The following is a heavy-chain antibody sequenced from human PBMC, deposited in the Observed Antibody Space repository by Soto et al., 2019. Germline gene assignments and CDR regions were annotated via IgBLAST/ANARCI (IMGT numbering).Heavy chain of an antibody. CDR2: MNPNSGNK. CDR1: GYTFTTFD. Sequence: QVQLVQSGAEVKKPGASVKVSCKASGYTFTTFDINWVRQAPGQGLEWMGWMNPNSGNKGYAQKFQGRVSMSGDTSTSTVYMDLSDLTSDDAAVYYCVRGQVRYHHGSGSYHIDDWGQGTLVTVSS. CDR3: VRGQVRYHHGSGSYHIDD. J-gene: IGHJ4*02. V-gene: IGHV1-8*02. D-gene: IGHD3-10*01.